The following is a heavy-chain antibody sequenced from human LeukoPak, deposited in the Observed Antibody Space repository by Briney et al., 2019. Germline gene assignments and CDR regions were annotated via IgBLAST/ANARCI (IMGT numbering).Heavy chain of an antibody. D-gene: IGHD6-13*01. CDR3: ARVGYSSSWYGD. J-gene: IGHJ4*02. V-gene: IGHV3-11*06. CDR1: GFTFSDYY. Sequence: GGSLRLSCAASGFTFSDYYMSWIRQAPGKGLEWVSSIGSSSSYIYYAASVKGRFTISRDNAKNSLYLQMNSLRAEDTAVYYCARVGYSSSWYGDWGQGTLVTASS. CDR2: IGSSSSYI.